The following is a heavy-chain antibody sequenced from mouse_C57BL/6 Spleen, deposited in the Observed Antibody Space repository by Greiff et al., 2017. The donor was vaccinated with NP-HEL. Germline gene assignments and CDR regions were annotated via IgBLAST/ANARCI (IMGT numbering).Heavy chain of an antibody. J-gene: IGHJ1*03. CDR1: GYTFTDYE. V-gene: IGHV1-15*01. Sequence: VQLQQSGAELVRPGASVTLSCKASGYTFTDYEMHWVKQTPVHGLEWIGAIDPETGGTAYNQKFKGKAILTADKSSSTAYMGLRSLTSEDSAVYYCTSLLRDWYCDVWGTGTTVTVSS. CDR3: TSLLRDWYCDV. CDR2: IDPETGGT. D-gene: IGHD1-1*01.